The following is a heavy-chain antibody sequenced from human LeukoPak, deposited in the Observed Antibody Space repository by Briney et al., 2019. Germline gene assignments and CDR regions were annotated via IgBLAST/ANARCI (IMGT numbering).Heavy chain of an antibody. Sequence: PSGTLSLTCTVSIGSISSQPDYWVWIRQTPGQGLEWFASIHYRGHTFYNPSLKSRIPISVDTSKSQFSLKLSSVPAADTAVYYCARGRLVWQWLVRDYYYYYGMDVWGQGTTVTVSS. CDR1: IGSISSQPDY. CDR2: IHYRGHT. CDR3: ARGRLVWQWLVRDYYYYYGMDV. V-gene: IGHV4-39*07. D-gene: IGHD6-19*01. J-gene: IGHJ6*02.